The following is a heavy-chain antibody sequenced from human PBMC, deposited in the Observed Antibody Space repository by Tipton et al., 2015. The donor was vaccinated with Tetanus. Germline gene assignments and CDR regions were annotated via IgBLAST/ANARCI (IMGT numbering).Heavy chain of an antibody. Sequence: RSLRLSCAASGSTFSNYGMHWVRQAPGKGLEWVAVISNDGSRQYYADSVKGRFTVSRDNSKNTVYLQMSSLRAEDTAVYYCARQWDSVGLSAFDIWGQRTLVTVSS. CDR2: ISNDGSRQ. CDR3: ARQWDSVGLSAFDI. D-gene: IGHD1-26*01. J-gene: IGHJ3*02. CDR1: GSTFSNYG. V-gene: IGHV3-30*03.